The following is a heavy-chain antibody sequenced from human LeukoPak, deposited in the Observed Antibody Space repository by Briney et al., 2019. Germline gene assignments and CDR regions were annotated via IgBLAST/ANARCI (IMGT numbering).Heavy chain of an antibody. J-gene: IGHJ4*02. CDR3: ARVGGSSGWNVDY. Sequence: PSETLSLTCAVSGGSISSSNWWSWVRQPPGKGLEWIGEIYHSGSTNYNPSLKSRVTISVDKSKNQFSLKLSSVTAADTAVYYCARVGGSSGWNVDYWGQGTLVTVSS. CDR2: IYHSGST. D-gene: IGHD6-19*01. V-gene: IGHV4-4*02. CDR1: GGSISSSNW.